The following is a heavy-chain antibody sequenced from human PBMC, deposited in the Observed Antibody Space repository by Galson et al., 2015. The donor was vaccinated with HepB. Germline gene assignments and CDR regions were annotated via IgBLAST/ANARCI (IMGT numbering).Heavy chain of an antibody. Sequence: SVKVSCKASGGTFSSYAISWVRQAPGQGLEWMGRINPNSGGTNYAQKFQGRVTMTRDTSISTAYVELSRLRSDDTAVYYCARDRQYCSSTSCYRIGWFDPWGQGTLVTVSS. CDR1: GGTFSSYA. CDR2: INPNSGGT. D-gene: IGHD2-2*01. V-gene: IGHV1-2*06. J-gene: IGHJ5*02. CDR3: ARDRQYCSSTSCYRIGWFDP.